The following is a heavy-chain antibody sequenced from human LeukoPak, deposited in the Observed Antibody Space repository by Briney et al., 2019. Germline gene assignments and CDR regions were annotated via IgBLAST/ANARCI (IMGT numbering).Heavy chain of an antibody. CDR1: GGSFSGYY. Sequence: SETLSLTCAVYGGSFSGYYWSWIRQPPGKGLEWIGEINHSGSTNYNPSLKSRVTISVDTSKNQFSLKLSSVTAADTAVYYCARPINTGSGYYYWGQGTLVTVSS. J-gene: IGHJ4*02. D-gene: IGHD3-22*01. CDR3: ARPINTGSGYYY. V-gene: IGHV4-34*01. CDR2: INHSGST.